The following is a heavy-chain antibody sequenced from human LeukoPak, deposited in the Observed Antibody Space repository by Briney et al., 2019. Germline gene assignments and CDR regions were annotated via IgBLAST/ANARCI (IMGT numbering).Heavy chain of an antibody. D-gene: IGHD5-12*01. J-gene: IGHJ3*02. Sequence: NSSETLPLTCIVSGGSISSSGYYWDWIRQPPGKGLEWIGNFYYTGSTYYNPSLKSRITISVDTSKNQFSLKLRSVTAADTAVYYCARHSRSGYGDYESAFDIWGQGTMVTVSS. CDR1: GGSISSSGYY. V-gene: IGHV4-39*01. CDR3: ARHSRSGYGDYESAFDI. CDR2: FYYTGST.